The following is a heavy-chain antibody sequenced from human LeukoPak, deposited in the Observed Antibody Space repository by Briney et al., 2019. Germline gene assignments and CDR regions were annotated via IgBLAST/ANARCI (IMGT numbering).Heavy chain of an antibody. Sequence: ASVKVSCKASGGTFSSYAISWVRQARGRGLAWVGGIIPMFGRGNYAQKFQGGIMITADESTSTAYMELSSLRSEDTAVYYCAKTKSGNDYGDYGGFDYWGQGTLVTVSS. CDR3: AKTKSGNDYGDYGGFDY. D-gene: IGHD4-17*01. CDR2: IIPMFGRG. CDR1: GGTFSSYA. V-gene: IGHV1-69*13. J-gene: IGHJ4*02.